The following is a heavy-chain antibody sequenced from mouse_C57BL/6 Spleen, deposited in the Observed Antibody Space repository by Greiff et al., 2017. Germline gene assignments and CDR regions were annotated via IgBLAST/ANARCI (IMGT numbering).Heavy chain of an antibody. V-gene: IGHV1-82*01. CDR2: IYPGDGDT. Sequence: QVQLQQSGPELVKPGASVKISCKASGYAFSSSWMNWVKQRPGKGLEWIGRIYPGDGDTNYNGKFKGKATLTADKSSSTAYMQLSSLTSEDSAVYCCARLGDDDSLDYWGQGTTLTVAS. D-gene: IGHD2-13*01. J-gene: IGHJ2*01. CDR1: GYAFSSSW. CDR3: ARLGDDDSLDY.